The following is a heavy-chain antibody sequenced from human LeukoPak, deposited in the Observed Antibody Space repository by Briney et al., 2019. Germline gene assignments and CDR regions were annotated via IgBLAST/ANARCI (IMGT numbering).Heavy chain of an antibody. CDR2: ISSSSSYT. J-gene: IGHJ3*02. Sequence: PGGSLRLSCAASGFTFSDYYMSWIRQAPGKGLEWVSYISSSSSYTNYADSVKGRFTISRDNAKNSLYLQMNSLRAEDTAVYYCARAQRLGAYAFDIWGQGTMVTVSS. CDR3: ARAQRLGAYAFDI. V-gene: IGHV3-11*05. D-gene: IGHD3-16*01. CDR1: GFTFSDYY.